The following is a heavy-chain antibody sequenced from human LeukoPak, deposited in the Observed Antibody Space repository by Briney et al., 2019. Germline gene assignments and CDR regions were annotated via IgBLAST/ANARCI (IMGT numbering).Heavy chain of an antibody. CDR3: ASRTGGGSEDY. V-gene: IGHV5-10-1*01. CDR2: LDPSDSYT. Sequence: GKSLKLSCMGSEYRFPSYWLSWVGQMPGTGLEWMGQLDPSDSYTNYSPSFQGHVNISAVKSLSTAYLQWSSLKALVTAMDYCASRTGGGSEDYWGQGTLVTVSS. D-gene: IGHD3-10*01. CDR1: EYRFPSYW. J-gene: IGHJ4*02.